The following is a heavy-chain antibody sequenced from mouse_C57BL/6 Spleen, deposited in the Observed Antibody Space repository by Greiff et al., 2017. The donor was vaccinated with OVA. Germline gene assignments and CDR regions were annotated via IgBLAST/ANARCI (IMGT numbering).Heavy chain of an antibody. CDR2: IYPGDGDN. Sequence: QVQLQQSGPELVKPGASVKISCKASGSAFSSSWLNWVKQRPGKGLEWIGRIYPGDGDNNYTGKFQGKATLTADKSSSTAYMQLSSLTSEDSAVYFCARPPLYYGSSYYAMDYWGQGTSVTVSS. D-gene: IGHD1-1*01. CDR3: ARPPLYYGSSYYAMDY. CDR1: GSAFSSSW. V-gene: IGHV1-82*01. J-gene: IGHJ4*01.